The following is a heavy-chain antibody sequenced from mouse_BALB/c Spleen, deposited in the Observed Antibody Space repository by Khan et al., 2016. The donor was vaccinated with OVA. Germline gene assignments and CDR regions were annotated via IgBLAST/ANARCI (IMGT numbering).Heavy chain of an antibody. J-gene: IGHJ2*01. D-gene: IGHD1-1*01. CDR3: ARSVTITTVVATDFDY. CDR1: GYSITSDYA. CDR2: ISYSGRT. Sequence: EVQLQESGPGLVKHSQSLSLTCTVTGYSITSDYAWNWIRQFPGNKLEWMGYISYSGRTSYNPSLKSRISITRDTSKNQFFLQLNSVTTEDTATYYDARSVTITTVVATDFDYWGQGTTLTVSS. V-gene: IGHV3-2*02.